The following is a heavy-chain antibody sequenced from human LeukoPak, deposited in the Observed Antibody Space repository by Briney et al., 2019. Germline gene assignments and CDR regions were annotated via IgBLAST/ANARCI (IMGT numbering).Heavy chain of an antibody. Sequence: PSETLSLTCAVSGGSISSSNWWSWVRQPPGKGLEWIGEIYHSGSTNYNPSLKSRVTISVDKSKNQFSLKLSSVTAADTAVYYCARGVYCSSTSCYAYFDYWGQGTLVTVSS. CDR3: ARGVYCSSTSCYAYFDY. V-gene: IGHV4-4*02. D-gene: IGHD2-2*01. CDR2: IYHSGST. CDR1: GGSISSSNW. J-gene: IGHJ4*02.